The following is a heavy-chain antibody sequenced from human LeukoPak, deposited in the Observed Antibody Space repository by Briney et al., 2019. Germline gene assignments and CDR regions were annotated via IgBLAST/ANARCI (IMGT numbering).Heavy chain of an antibody. CDR3: ARDLYTVTGGGY. D-gene: IGHD4-11*01. CDR2: ISSSSSYI. J-gene: IGHJ4*02. Sequence: GGSLRLSCAASGFTFSSYSMNWVRQAPGKGLEWVSSISSSSSYIYYADSVKGRFTISRDNAKNSLYLQMNSLRAEDPAVYYCARDLYTVTGGGYWGQGTLVTVSS. CDR1: GFTFSSYS. V-gene: IGHV3-21*01.